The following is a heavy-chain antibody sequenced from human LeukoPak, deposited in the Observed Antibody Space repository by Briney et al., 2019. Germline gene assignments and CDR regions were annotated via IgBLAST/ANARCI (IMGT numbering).Heavy chain of an antibody. CDR3: AITISNWFDP. V-gene: IGHV5-51*01. CDR1: GYSFTNYW. CDR2: IYPGDPQT. J-gene: IGHJ5*02. Sequence: GGSLKISCKASGYSFTNYWIGWMRPMPGKGLEWMGIIYPGDPQTRYSASFQGQVTISADKSTRTAYLQWSSLKASDTAMYYCAITISNWFDPWGQGTLVTVSS. D-gene: IGHD2-2*01.